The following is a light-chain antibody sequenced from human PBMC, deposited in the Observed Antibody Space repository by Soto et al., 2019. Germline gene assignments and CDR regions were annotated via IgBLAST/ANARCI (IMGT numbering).Light chain of an antibody. V-gene: IGKV3-20*01. CDR2: GAS. CDR3: QQYGGSLRT. J-gene: IGKJ1*01. Sequence: EIVLTQSPGTLSLWQGERPTLCSRPSHTIINSYISWYQHQPAQAPRLLVYGASTTATGIPIRVSGGGSATDFSLPIGSREPEDFALYYCQQYGGSLRTFGRGTNVEI. CDR1: HTIINSY.